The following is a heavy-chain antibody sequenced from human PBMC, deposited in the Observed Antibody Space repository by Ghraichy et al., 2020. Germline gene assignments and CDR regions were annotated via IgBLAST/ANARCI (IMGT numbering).Heavy chain of an antibody. V-gene: IGHV4-34*01. D-gene: IGHD3-10*01. CDR3: ARDKRVLIRGYYYYYYGMDV. CDR2: INHSGST. J-gene: IGHJ6*02. Sequence: SETLSLTCAVYGGSFSVYYWSWIRQPPGKGLEWIGEINHSGSTNYNPSLKSRVTISVDTSKNQFSLKLSSVTAADTAVYYCARDKRVLIRGYYYYYYGMDVWGQGTTVTVSS. CDR1: GGSFSVYY.